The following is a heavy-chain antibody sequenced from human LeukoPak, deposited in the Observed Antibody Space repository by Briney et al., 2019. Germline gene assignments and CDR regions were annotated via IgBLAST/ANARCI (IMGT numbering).Heavy chain of an antibody. CDR3: ARAVWFGELSEKWFDP. D-gene: IGHD3-10*01. CDR2: ISGSGGST. Sequence: GGSLRLSCAASGFTFISYDIHWVRQAPGKGLEWVSAISGSGGSTHYADSVKGRFIISRDNAKNSLYLQMNSLRAEDTAVYYCARAVWFGELSEKWFDPWGQGTLVTVSS. CDR1: GFTFISYD. J-gene: IGHJ5*02. V-gene: IGHV3-23*01.